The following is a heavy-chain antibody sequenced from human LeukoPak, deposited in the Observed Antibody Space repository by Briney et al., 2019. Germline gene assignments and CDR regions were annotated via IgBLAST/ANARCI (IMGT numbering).Heavy chain of an antibody. CDR2: IYYSGST. V-gene: IGHV4-59*08. Sequence: PSETLSLTCTVSGGSLSSYYWSWIRQPPGKGLEWIGSIYYSGSTNYNPSLKSRVTISVDTSKNQFSLKLSSVTAADTAVYYCARLPRIQDYYYYTDVWGKGTTVTVSS. D-gene: IGHD5-18*01. CDR3: ARLPRIQDYYYYTDV. J-gene: IGHJ6*03. CDR1: GGSLSSYY.